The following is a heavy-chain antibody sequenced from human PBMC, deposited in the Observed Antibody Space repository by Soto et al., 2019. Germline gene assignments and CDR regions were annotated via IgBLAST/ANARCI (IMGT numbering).Heavy chain of an antibody. CDR1: GYTFTSYD. Sequence: ASVKVSCKASGYTFTSYDINWVRQATGQGLEWMGWMNPNSGNTGYAQKFQGRVTMTRNTSISTAYMELSSLRSEDTAVYYCARGMGYYYYMDVWGKGTTVTVSS. CDR3: ARGMGYYYYMDV. V-gene: IGHV1-8*01. CDR2: MNPNSGNT. J-gene: IGHJ6*03.